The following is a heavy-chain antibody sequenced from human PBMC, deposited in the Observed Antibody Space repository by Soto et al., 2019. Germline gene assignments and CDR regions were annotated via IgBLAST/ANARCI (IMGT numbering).Heavy chain of an antibody. CDR2: ISYDGSNK. D-gene: IGHD1-20*01. J-gene: IGHJ6*02. CDR3: ARDLAITGITDYYYYGMDV. CDR1: GFTFSSYA. V-gene: IGHV3-30-3*01. Sequence: GGSLRLSCAASGFTFSSYAMHWVRQAPGKGPEWVAVISYDGSNKYYADSVKGRFTISRDNSKNTLYLQMNSLRAEDTAVYYCARDLAITGITDYYYYGMDVWGQGTTVTVSS.